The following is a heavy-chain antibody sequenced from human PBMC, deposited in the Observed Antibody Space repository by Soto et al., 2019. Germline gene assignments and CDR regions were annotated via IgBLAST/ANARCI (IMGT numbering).Heavy chain of an antibody. Sequence: ASVKVSCKTSGYTFTSYYINWVRQATGEGLEWMGWMNPDSGNRGYAQKFQGRVTMTTDTSISTAYMELSGLRSDDTAVYYCARNSMAIYYDSSGYPFDYWGQGTLVTVSS. CDR1: GYTFTSYY. V-gene: IGHV1-8*01. CDR3: ARNSMAIYYDSSGYPFDY. D-gene: IGHD3-22*01. J-gene: IGHJ4*02. CDR2: MNPDSGNR.